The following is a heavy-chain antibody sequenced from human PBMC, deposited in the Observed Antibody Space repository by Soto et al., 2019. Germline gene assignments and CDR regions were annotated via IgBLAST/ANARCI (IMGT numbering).Heavy chain of an antibody. CDR3: VTINAFWSGPELGYGMDV. Sequence: ASVKVSCKVSGYTLTELSMHWVRQAPGKGLEWMGGFDPEDGETIYAQKFQGRVTMTEDTSTDTAYMELSSLRSEDTAVYYCVTINAFWSGPELGYGMDVWGQGTTVTVSS. V-gene: IGHV1-24*01. J-gene: IGHJ6*02. CDR2: FDPEDGET. CDR1: GYTLTELS. D-gene: IGHD3-3*01.